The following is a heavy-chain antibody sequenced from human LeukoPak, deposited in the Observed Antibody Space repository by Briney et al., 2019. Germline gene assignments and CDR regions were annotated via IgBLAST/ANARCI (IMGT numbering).Heavy chain of an antibody. Sequence: GESPKISCKGSGYSFTSYWIGWVRQMPGKGLEWMGIIYPGDSDTRYSPSFQGQVTISADKSISTAYLQWSSLKASDTAMYYCARVYYYGSGSKSAGFDYWGQGSLVTVSS. CDR3: ARVYYYGSGSKSAGFDY. V-gene: IGHV5-51*01. CDR1: GYSFTSYW. J-gene: IGHJ4*02. D-gene: IGHD3-10*01. CDR2: IYPGDSDT.